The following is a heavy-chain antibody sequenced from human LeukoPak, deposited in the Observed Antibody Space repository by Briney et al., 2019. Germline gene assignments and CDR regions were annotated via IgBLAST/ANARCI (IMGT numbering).Heavy chain of an antibody. CDR1: DASISGYY. CDR3: ARDLGGIYFDY. V-gene: IGHV4-59*01. J-gene: IGHJ4*02. CDR2: IHFSGST. Sequence: SETLSLTCTVSDASISGYYWSWIRQPPGKGLEWIGSIHFSGSTNYNPSLRSRVTISVDTSKNQLSLKLSSVTAADTAVYYCARDLGGIYFDYWGQGTLVTVSS. D-gene: IGHD1-26*01.